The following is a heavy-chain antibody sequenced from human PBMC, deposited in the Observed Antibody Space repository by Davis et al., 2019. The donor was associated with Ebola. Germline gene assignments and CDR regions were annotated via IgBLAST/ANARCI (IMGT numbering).Heavy chain of an antibody. Sequence: PSETLSLTCTVSGGSISSGGYYWSWIRQPPGKGLEWIGEINHSGSTNYNPSLKSRVTISVDTSKNQFSLKLSSVTAADTAVYYCARGLLPAAHPIGYWGQGTLVTVSS. CDR2: INHSGST. V-gene: IGHV4-39*07. J-gene: IGHJ4*02. CDR1: GGSISSGGYY. CDR3: ARGLLPAAHPIGY. D-gene: IGHD2-2*01.